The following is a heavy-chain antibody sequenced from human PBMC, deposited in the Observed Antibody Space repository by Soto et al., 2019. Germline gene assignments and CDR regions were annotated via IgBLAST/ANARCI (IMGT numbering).Heavy chain of an antibody. CDR1: GGSISSGGYY. CDR3: ARDRGVVRGPMDV. Sequence: KQSQTLSLTCTVSGGSISSGGYYWSWIRQHPGKGLEWIGYIYYSGSTYYNPSLKSRVTISVDTSKNQFSLKLSSVTAADTAVYYCARDRGVVRGPMDVWGQGTTVTVSS. J-gene: IGHJ6*02. CDR2: IYYSGST. D-gene: IGHD2-2*01. V-gene: IGHV4-31*03.